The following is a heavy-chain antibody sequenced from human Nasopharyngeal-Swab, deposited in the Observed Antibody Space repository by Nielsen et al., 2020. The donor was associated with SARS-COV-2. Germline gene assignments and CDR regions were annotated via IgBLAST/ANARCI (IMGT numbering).Heavy chain of an antibody. Sequence: SETLSLTCTVSGGSVSSGSYSWTWIRQPPGKGLEWIGEINHSGSTNYNPSLKSRVTISADTSKNQFSLKLSSVTAADTAVYYCARVQRGYSYGSDPRRYAFDIWGQGTMVTVSS. J-gene: IGHJ3*02. CDR1: GGSVSSGSYS. D-gene: IGHD5-18*01. V-gene: IGHV4-61*01. CDR3: ARVQRGYSYGSDPRRYAFDI. CDR2: INHSGST.